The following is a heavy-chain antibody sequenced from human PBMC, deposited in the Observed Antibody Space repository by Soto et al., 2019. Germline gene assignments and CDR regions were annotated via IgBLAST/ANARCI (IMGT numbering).Heavy chain of an antibody. D-gene: IGHD2-15*01. CDR2: ISYDGSNK. Sequence: QVQLVESGGGVVQPGRSLRLSCAASGFTFSSYAMHWVRQAPGKGLEWVAVISYDGSNKYYADSVKGRFTISRDNSKNTLYLKMNSLRAEDTAVYYCARDSTYCSGGSCLLNAFDIWGQGTMVTVSS. CDR1: GFTFSSYA. CDR3: ARDSTYCSGGSCLLNAFDI. J-gene: IGHJ3*02. V-gene: IGHV3-30-3*01.